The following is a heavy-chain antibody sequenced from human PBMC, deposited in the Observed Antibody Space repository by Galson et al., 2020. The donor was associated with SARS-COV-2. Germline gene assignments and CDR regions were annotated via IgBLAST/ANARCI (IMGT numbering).Heavy chain of an antibody. CDR1: GFTFSNAW. CDR3: TTDFPLYDSSGYYHFLISFGLLTHDAFDI. Sequence: GESLKISCAASGFTFSNAWMSWVRQAPGKGLEWVGRIKSKTDGGTTDYAAPVKGRFTISRDDSKNTLYLQMNSLKTEDTAVYYCTTDFPLYDSSGYYHFLISFGLLTHDAFDIWGQGTMVTVSS. CDR2: IKSKTDGGTT. V-gene: IGHV3-15*01. D-gene: IGHD3-22*01. J-gene: IGHJ3*02.